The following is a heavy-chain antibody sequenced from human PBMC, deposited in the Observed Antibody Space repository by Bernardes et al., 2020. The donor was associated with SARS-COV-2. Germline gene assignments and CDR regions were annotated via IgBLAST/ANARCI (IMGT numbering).Heavy chain of an antibody. V-gene: IGHV3-48*04. D-gene: IGHD2-2*01. J-gene: IGHJ6*03. CDR3: AREESQLMSNYYYYMDV. CDR2: INSRSSTI. CDR1: GFTFSSYP. Sequence: GGSLRLSCVNSGFTFSSYPMNWIRQAPGKGLEWVSYINSRSSTIYYADSVKGRFTISRDNAKNSLYLQMNGLRPEDTAVYFCAREESQLMSNYYYYMDVWGKGTTVTVSS.